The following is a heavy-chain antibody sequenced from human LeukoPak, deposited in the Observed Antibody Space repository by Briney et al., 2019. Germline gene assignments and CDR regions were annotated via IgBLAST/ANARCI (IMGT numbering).Heavy chain of an antibody. D-gene: IGHD3-10*02. CDR3: ARPLARITMLDAFDI. J-gene: IGHJ3*02. V-gene: IGHV1-2*02. CDR2: INPNSGGT. Sequence: GASVKVSCKASGYTFTSYGISWVRQAPGQGLEWMGWINPNSGGTNYAQKFQGRVTMTRDTSISTAYMELSRLRSDDTAMYYCARPLARITMLDAFDIWGQGTMVTVSS. CDR1: GYTFTSYG.